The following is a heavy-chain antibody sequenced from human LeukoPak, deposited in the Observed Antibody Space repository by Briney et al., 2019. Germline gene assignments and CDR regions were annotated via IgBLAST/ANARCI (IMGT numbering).Heavy chain of an antibody. V-gene: IGHV1-18*01. J-gene: IGHJ3*01. D-gene: IGHD3-3*01. Sequence: ASVKVSCKASGYTFTSCGISWVRQAPGQGPEWMGWISAYNGNTNYAQKLQGRVTMTTDTSTSTAYMELRSLRSDDTAVYYCARGAPILRFLEWLSSDAFDVWGQGTMVTVSS. CDR3: ARGAPILRFLEWLSSDAFDV. CDR1: GYTFTSCG. CDR2: ISAYNGNT.